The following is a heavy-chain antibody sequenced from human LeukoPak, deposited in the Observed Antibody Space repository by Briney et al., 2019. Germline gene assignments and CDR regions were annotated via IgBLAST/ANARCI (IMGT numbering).Heavy chain of an antibody. V-gene: IGHV4-59*04. D-gene: IGHD2-8*01. CDR3: ARGIPGYCTNGVCYTHWFDP. J-gene: IGHJ5*02. CDR1: GGSISSYY. Sequence: PSETLSLTCTVSGGSISSYYWSWIRQPPGRGLEWIGYIYHSGSTYYNPTLKSRVTISVVRSKNQFSLKLSSVTAADTAVYYCARGIPGYCTNGVCYTHWFDPWGQGTLVTVSS. CDR2: IYHSGST.